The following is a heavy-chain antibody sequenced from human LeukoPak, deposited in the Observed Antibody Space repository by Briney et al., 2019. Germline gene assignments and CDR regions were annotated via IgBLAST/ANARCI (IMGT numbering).Heavy chain of an antibody. J-gene: IGHJ4*02. CDR2: IYYSGST. CDR3: ARVGKQQLPRY. Sequence: SSETLSLTCTVSGGSISSSSYYWGWIRQPPGKGLEWIGSIYYSGSTYYNPSLKSRVTISVDTSKNQFSLKLSSVTAADTAVYYCARVGKQQLPRYWGQGTLVTVSS. CDR1: GGSISSSSYY. D-gene: IGHD6-13*01. V-gene: IGHV4-39*07.